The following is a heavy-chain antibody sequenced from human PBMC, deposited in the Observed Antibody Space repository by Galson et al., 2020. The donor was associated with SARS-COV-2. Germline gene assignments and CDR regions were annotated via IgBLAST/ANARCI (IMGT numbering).Heavy chain of an antibody. Sequence: SETLSLTCTVSGGSISSGGYYWSWIRQHPGKGLEWIGYIYYSGSTYYNPSLKSRVTISVDTSKNQFSLKLSSVTAADTAVYYCAREGLSMAAAVGYYYYGMDVWGQGTTVTVSS. CDR1: GGSISSGGYY. J-gene: IGHJ6*02. V-gene: IGHV4-31*03. CDR2: IYYSGST. D-gene: IGHD6-13*01. CDR3: AREGLSMAAAVGYYYYGMDV.